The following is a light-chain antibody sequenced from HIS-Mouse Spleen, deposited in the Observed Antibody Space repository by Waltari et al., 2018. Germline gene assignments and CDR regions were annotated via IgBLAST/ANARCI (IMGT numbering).Light chain of an antibody. Sequence: QSALTQPASVSGSPGQSITISCTGTSSDVGGYNYVSAYQQHPGKAPKLMIYDVSNRPSGVSNRFSGSKSGNTASLTISGLQAEDEADYYCSSYTSSRTRVFGGGTKLTVL. CDR1: SSDVGGYNY. J-gene: IGLJ3*02. CDR2: DVS. CDR3: SSYTSSRTRV. V-gene: IGLV2-14*03.